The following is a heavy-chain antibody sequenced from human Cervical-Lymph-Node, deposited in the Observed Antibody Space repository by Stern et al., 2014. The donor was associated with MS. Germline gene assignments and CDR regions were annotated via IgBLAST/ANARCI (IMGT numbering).Heavy chain of an antibody. Sequence: VHLVESGAEVKKPGSSVKVSCKASGGTFSSYAISWVRQAPGQGLEWMGGSIPIFGTANSAQKFQGRVTITADESTSTAYMELSSLRSEDTAVYYCARGELKEGLVRGMDVWGQGTTVTVSS. CDR1: GGTFSSYA. CDR2: SIPIFGTA. V-gene: IGHV1-69*01. J-gene: IGHJ6*02. CDR3: ARGELKEGLVRGMDV. D-gene: IGHD1-26*01.